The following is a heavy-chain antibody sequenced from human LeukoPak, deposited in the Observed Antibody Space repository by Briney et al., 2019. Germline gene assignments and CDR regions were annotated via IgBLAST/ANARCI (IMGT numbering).Heavy chain of an antibody. J-gene: IGHJ4*02. V-gene: IGHV4-39*07. CDR1: GGSISSSSYY. CDR3: ARAPSFDY. Sequence: PSETLSLTCTVSGGSISSSSYYWGWIRQPPGKGLEWIGSIYYSGSTYYNPPLKSRVTISVDTSKNQFSLKLSSVTAADTAVYYCARAPSFDYWGQGTLVTVSS. CDR2: IYYSGST.